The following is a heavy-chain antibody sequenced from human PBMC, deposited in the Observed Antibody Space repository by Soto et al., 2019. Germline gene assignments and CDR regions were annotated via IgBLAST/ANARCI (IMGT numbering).Heavy chain of an antibody. CDR3: ARSGIFNWFDP. D-gene: IGHD2-15*01. V-gene: IGHV3-48*01. J-gene: IGHJ5*02. CDR1: GFSFSSYS. Sequence: PGGSLRLSCAASGFSFSSYSMNWVRQAPGKGLEWLSYISSSSSAIYYADSVRGRFTISRDNAKNSLYLQMNSLRAEDTAVYYCARSGIFNWFDPWGQGTLVTVSS. CDR2: ISSSSSAI.